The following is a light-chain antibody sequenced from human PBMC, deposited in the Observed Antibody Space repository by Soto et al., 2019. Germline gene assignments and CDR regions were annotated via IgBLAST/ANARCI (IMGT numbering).Light chain of an antibody. V-gene: IGKV3-11*01. CDR2: DAS. Sequence: EIVLAQSPGTLSLSPGERSTLSCRASQSVSISYLAWYQQRPGQAPRLLIYDASHRAAGIPARFSGSGFGTDFTLTISSLEPEDAAVYYCQQRSNWPPITFGQGTRLEIK. J-gene: IGKJ5*01. CDR3: QQRSNWPPIT. CDR1: QSVSISY.